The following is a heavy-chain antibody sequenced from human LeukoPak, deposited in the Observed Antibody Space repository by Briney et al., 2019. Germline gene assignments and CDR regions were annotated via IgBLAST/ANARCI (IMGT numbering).Heavy chain of an antibody. Sequence: ASVKVSCKASGYTFTSYDINWVRQATGQGLEWMGWMNPNSGNTGYAQKFQGRDTMTGNTSISTAYMELSSLRSEDTAVYYCARGKKWIQLRSIFDPWGQGTLVTVSS. D-gene: IGHD5-18*01. V-gene: IGHV1-8*01. CDR3: ARGKKWIQLRSIFDP. J-gene: IGHJ5*02. CDR2: MNPNSGNT. CDR1: GYTFTSYD.